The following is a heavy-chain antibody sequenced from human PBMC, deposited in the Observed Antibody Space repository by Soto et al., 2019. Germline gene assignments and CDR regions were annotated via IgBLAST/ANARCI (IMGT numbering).Heavy chain of an antibody. CDR3: ARVVAARARPRRYYYGMEF. CDR1: GGSISSGGYY. Sequence: SETLSLTCTVSGGSISSGGYYWRWIRQHPGKGLEWIVYIYYSVSTYYNPSLKSRVTISVHTSKNQFSLKLSSVTAADTAVYYCARVVAARARPRRYYYGMEFWGQGTPVTVSS. V-gene: IGHV4-31*03. D-gene: IGHD2-15*01. J-gene: IGHJ6*02. CDR2: IYYSVST.